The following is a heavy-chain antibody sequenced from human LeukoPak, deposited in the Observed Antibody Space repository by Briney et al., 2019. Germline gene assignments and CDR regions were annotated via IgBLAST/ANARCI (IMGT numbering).Heavy chain of an antibody. CDR2: MNPNSGNT. Sequence: ASVKVSCKASGYTFTSYDINWVRQATGQGLEWMGWMNPNSGNTGYAQKFQGRVTMTRNTSISTAYMELSSLRSEDTAVYYCARVRVAMVRGVSQHFDYWGQGTLVTVSS. J-gene: IGHJ4*02. V-gene: IGHV1-8*01. CDR1: GYTFTSYD. D-gene: IGHD3-10*01. CDR3: ARVRVAMVRGVSQHFDY.